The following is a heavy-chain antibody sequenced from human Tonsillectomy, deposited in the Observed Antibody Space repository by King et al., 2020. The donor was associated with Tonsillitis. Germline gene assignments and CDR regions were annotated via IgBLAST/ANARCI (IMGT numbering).Heavy chain of an antibody. CDR2: IKKDGSEK. D-gene: IGHD3-22*01. CDR1: W. CDR3: ARYYDCSGYDYDFDI. V-gene: IGHV3-7*03. Sequence: WMTWVRQVPGKGLSRVANIKKDGSEKYYVDSVKGRFTTSRDNAKNSLYLQMNSLSAEDTAVYYCARYYDCSGYDYDFDIWGQVTMVTVS. J-gene: IGHJ3*02.